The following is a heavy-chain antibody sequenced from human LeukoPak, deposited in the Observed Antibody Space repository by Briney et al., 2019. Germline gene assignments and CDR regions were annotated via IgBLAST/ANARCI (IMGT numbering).Heavy chain of an antibody. CDR3: ARGGDSYYYYYGMDV. CDR2: INTNTGNP. CDR1: GYTFTSYA. V-gene: IGHV7-4-1*02. Sequence: ASVKVSCKASGYTFTSYAMNWVRQAPGQGLEWMGWINTNTGNPTYAQGFTGRFVFSLDTSVSTAYLQISSLKAEDTAVYYCARGGDSYYYYYGMDVWGQGTTVTVSS. J-gene: IGHJ6*02. D-gene: IGHD3-16*01.